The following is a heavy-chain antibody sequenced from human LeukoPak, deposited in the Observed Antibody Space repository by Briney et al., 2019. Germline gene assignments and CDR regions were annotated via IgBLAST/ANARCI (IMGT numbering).Heavy chain of an antibody. CDR3: ARDEYSYGYNY. J-gene: IGHJ4*02. V-gene: IGHV3-7*03. CDR2: IKQDGSEK. Sequence: GGSLRLSCAASRFTFSSYWMSWVRQAPGKGLEWVANIKQDGSEKYYVDSVKGRFTISRDNAKNSLYLQMNSLRAGDTAVYYCARDEYSYGYNYWGQGTLVTVSS. CDR1: RFTFSSYW. D-gene: IGHD5-18*01.